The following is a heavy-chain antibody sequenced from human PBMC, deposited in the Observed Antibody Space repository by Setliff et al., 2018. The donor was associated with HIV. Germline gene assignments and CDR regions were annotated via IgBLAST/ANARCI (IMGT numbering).Heavy chain of an antibody. V-gene: IGHV5-51*01. CDR2: IHPRDFDI. Sequence: SLKISCKASGYPFTNYWTAWVRQMPGKGLEWMGIIHPRDFDIKYSQSFQGQVTISADKSLSTAYLQWNSLKASDTALYYCARLDSSGYYRSFDVWGQGTMVTVSS. CDR3: ARLDSSGYYRSFDV. CDR1: GYPFTNYW. J-gene: IGHJ3*01. D-gene: IGHD3-22*01.